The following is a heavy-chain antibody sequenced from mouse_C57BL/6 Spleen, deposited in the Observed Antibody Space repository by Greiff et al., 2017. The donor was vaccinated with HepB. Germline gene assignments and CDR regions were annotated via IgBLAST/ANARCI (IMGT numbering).Heavy chain of an antibody. CDR3: ARDDNDGSSYWYFDV. J-gene: IGHJ1*03. D-gene: IGHD1-1*01. CDR2: TFYSGIT. Sequence: EVQLQQSGPSLVRPSQTLSLTCTVTGFSINSDCYWIWIRQFPGNKLEYIGYTFYSGITYYNPSLESRTYITRDTSKNQFSLKLSSVTTEDTATYYCARDDNDGSSYWYFDVWGTGTTVTVSS. V-gene: IGHV3-3*01. CDR1: GFSINSDCY.